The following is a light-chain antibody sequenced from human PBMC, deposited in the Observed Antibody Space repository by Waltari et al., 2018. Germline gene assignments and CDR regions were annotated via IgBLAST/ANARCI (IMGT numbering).Light chain of an antibody. J-gene: IGLJ1*01. Sequence: QSVLTQPPSASGTPGQRVSISCSGSHSNSVRNSLYWYQQLPGMAPKLLIYRNNQRPSGVPDRFSGSKYGTSASLAISGLRSEDEAVYYCASWDDSHYVFGPGTKVTVL. CDR2: RNN. CDR3: ASWDDSHYV. CDR1: HSNSVRNS. V-gene: IGLV1-47*01.